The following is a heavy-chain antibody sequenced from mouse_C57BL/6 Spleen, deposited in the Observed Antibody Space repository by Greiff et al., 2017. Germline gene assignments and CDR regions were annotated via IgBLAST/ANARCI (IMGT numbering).Heavy chain of an antibody. CDR3: ASDYYGSSYTFAY. J-gene: IGHJ3*01. Sequence: EVKLMESGGGLVKPGGSLKLSCAASGFTFSSYAMSWVRQTPEKRLEWVATISDGGSYTYYPDNVKGRFTISRDNAKNNLYLQMSHLKSEDTAMYYCASDYYGSSYTFAYWGQGTLVTVSA. CDR1: GFTFSSYA. D-gene: IGHD1-1*01. CDR2: ISDGGSYT. V-gene: IGHV5-4*03.